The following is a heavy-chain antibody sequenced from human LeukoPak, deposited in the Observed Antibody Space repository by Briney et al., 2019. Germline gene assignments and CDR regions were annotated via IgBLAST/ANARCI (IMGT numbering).Heavy chain of an antibody. D-gene: IGHD6-19*01. CDR3: ARGQSALHRDYYYMDV. J-gene: IGHJ6*03. Sequence: TSETLSLTCTVSGGSISSSSYYWGWIRQPPGKGLEWIGSIYYSGSTYYNPSLKSRVTISVDTSKNQFSLKLSSVTAADTAVYYCARGQSALHRDYYYMDVWGKGTTVTVSS. CDR1: GGSISSSSYY. V-gene: IGHV4-39*07. CDR2: IYYSGST.